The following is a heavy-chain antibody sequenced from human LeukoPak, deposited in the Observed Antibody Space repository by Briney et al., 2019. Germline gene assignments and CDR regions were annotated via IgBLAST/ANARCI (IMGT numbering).Heavy chain of an antibody. CDR1: GFTFSSYW. CDR2: INTDGSST. Sequence: GGSLRLSCGASGFTFSSYWMHWVRQAPGKGLVWVSRINTDGSSTSYADSVKGRFTISRDNAKNTLYLQMSSLRAEDTAVYYCARAGRYCSSTSCYNYYYMDVWGKGSTVTVSS. J-gene: IGHJ6*03. D-gene: IGHD2-2*01. V-gene: IGHV3-74*01. CDR3: ARAGRYCSSTSCYNYYYMDV.